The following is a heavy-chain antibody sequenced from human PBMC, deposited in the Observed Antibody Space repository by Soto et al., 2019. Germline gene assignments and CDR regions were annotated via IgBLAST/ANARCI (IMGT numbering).Heavy chain of an antibody. J-gene: IGHJ4*02. D-gene: IGHD5-12*01. V-gene: IGHV3-15*01. CDR2: IKSKTDGGTT. CDR3: TTEARRLRFDY. CDR1: GFTFSNAW. Sequence: EVQLVESGGGLVKPGGSLRLSCAASGFTFSNAWMSWVRQAPGKGLEWVGRIKSKTDGGTTDYAAPVKGRFTISRDDSKNTLYLQMNSLKTEDTAEYYCTTEARRLRFDYWGQGTLVTVSS.